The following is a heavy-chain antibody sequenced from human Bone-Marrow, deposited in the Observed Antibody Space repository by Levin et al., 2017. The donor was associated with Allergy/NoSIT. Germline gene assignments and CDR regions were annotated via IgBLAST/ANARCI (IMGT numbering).Heavy chain of an antibody. J-gene: IGHJ4*02. CDR1: GFTFSTYY. V-gene: IGHV3-21*01. CDR3: ARAAALTSPLTY. Sequence: GGSLRLSCAASGFTFSTYYMNWVRQAPGKGLEWVLSISDRNSDIQYADSMKGRCTISRDNTKNSLYLQMNSLRAEDTAVYYCARAAALTSPLTYWGQGTLVTVSS. D-gene: IGHD3-9*01. CDR2: ISDRNSDI.